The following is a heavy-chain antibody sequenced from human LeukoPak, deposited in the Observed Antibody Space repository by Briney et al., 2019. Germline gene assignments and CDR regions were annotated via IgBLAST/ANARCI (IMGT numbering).Heavy chain of an antibody. V-gene: IGHV3-30*04. CDR3: ARESRAGAFDI. J-gene: IGHJ3*02. CDR1: GFTFSSYA. D-gene: IGHD5-24*01. CDR2: ISYDGSNK. Sequence: GGSLRLSCAASGFTFSSYAMHWVRQAPGKGLEWVAVISYDGSNKYYADSVKGRFTISRDNSKNTPYLQMNSLSAEDTAVYYCARESRAGAFDIWAKGQWSPSLQ.